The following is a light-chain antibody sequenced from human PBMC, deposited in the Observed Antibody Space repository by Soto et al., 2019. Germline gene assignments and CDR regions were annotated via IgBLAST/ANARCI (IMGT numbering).Light chain of an antibody. J-gene: IGLJ1*01. CDR1: SSEVGAFNY. V-gene: IGLV2-14*03. CDR3: SSYTTRNTEV. Sequence: QSVLTQPASVSGSPGQSIPISCIGTSSEVGAFNYVSWYQHHPGKASQLIIYDVTSRPSGVSNRFSASKSGNTASLTISWLQAEDEADYYCSSYTTRNTEVFGTGTKVTVL. CDR2: DVT.